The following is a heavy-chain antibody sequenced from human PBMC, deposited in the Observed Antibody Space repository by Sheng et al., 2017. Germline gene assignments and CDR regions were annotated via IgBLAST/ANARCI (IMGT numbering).Heavy chain of an antibody. Sequence: QVQLVQSGAEVKKPGSSVKVSCKASGGTFSSYTISWVRQAPGQGLEWMGRIIPILGIANYAQKFQGRVTITADKSTSTAYMELSSLRSEDTAVYYCASREYCSSTSCIDYWGQGTLVTVSS. J-gene: IGHJ4*02. CDR2: IIPILGIA. V-gene: IGHV1-69*02. CDR3: ASREYCSSTSCIDY. CDR1: GGTFSSYT. D-gene: IGHD2-2*01.